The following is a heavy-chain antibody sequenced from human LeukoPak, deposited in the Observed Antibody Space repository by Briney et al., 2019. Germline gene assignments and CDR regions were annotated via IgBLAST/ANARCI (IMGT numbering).Heavy chain of an antibody. CDR1: GGSFSGYY. CDR3: ARGRGVGATLRRKYFDY. CDR2: INHSGST. J-gene: IGHJ4*02. V-gene: IGHV4-34*01. D-gene: IGHD1-26*01. Sequence: SETLSLTCAVYGGSFSGYYWSWIRQSPGKGLEWIGEINHSGSTNYNPSLKSRVTISVDTSKNQFSLKLSSVTAADTAVYYCARGRGVGATLRRKYFDYWGQGTLVTVSS.